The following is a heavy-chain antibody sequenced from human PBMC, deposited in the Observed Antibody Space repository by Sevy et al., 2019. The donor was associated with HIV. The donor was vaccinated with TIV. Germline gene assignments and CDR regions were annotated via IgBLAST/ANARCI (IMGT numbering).Heavy chain of an antibody. CDR1: GFSFTYSW. CDR2: IKSKADGETT. J-gene: IGHJ4*02. Sequence: GGSLRLSCAASGFSFTYSWMNWVRQAPGKGLEWLGRIKSKADGETTDYAAPVKGRITTSRDGPKNSLSRQMNSLQTEDTAVYYCIRSDTSGSFDYWGQGTLVTVSS. D-gene: IGHD3-22*01. CDR3: IRSDTSGSFDY. V-gene: IGHV3-15*01.